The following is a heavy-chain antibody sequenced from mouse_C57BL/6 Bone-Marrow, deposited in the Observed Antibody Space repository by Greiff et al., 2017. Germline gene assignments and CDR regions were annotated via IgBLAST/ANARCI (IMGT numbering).Heavy chain of an antibody. Sequence: EVQRVESEGGLVQPGSSMKLSCTASGFTFSDYYMAWVRQVPEKGLEWVANINYDGSSTYYLDSLKSRFIISRDNAKNILYLQMSSLKSEDTATYYCARESYDYDLDYWGQGTTLTVSS. CDR3: ARESYDYDLDY. J-gene: IGHJ2*01. CDR2: INYDGSST. D-gene: IGHD2-4*01. V-gene: IGHV5-16*01. CDR1: GFTFSDYY.